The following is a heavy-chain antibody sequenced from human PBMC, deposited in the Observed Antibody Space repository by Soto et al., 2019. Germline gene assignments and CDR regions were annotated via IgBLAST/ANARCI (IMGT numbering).Heavy chain of an antibody. J-gene: IGHJ4*02. Sequence: ASMKVSCKASGYTFTNYAIHWVRQAPGQRLEWMGWIDAGNGNTKYSQNFQGRVTITRATSATTAYMELSSLRSEDTAVYYCARAPSDFGSYLLPAYWGQGTLVTVSS. CDR2: IDAGNGNT. CDR3: ARAPSDFGSYLLPAY. CDR1: GYTFTNYA. D-gene: IGHD1-26*01. V-gene: IGHV1-3*01.